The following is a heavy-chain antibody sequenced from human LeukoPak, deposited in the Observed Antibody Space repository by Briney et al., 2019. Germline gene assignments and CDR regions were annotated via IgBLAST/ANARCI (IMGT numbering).Heavy chain of an antibody. D-gene: IGHD4-17*01. CDR1: GFTFSPYS. V-gene: IGHV3-21*04. CDR2: ISGTGSYI. J-gene: IGHJ6*03. CDR3: AKDSGHDYGDYGWSLYYYYYYMDV. Sequence: KPGGSLRLSCAASGFTFSPYSMNWVRQAPGKGLEWVSSISGTGSYIYYADSVKGRFTISRGNAKNSLYLQMNSLRAEDTAVYYCAKDSGHDYGDYGWSLYYYYYYMDVWGKGTTVTISS.